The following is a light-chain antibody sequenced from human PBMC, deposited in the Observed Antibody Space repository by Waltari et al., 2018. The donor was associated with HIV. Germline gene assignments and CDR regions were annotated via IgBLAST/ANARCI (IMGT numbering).Light chain of an antibody. V-gene: IGLV2-14*01. CDR2: EVS. J-gene: IGLJ3*02. CDR3: SSYTSSTFWV. CDR1: SSDVGGYNY. Sequence: QSALTQPASVSGSPGQSITISCTGTSSDVGGYNYVSWYQQHQGKAPKFMIYEVSNGPAGVSNRFSGSKSGNTASLTISGLQAEDEADYYCSSYTSSTFWVFGGGTKLTVL.